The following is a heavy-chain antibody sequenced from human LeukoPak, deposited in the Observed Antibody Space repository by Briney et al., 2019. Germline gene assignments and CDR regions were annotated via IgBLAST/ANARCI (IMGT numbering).Heavy chain of an antibody. D-gene: IGHD3-22*01. CDR2: INQAGGDE. CDR3: ARISLWGYSYPYFDY. V-gene: IGHV3-7*01. Sequence: PAGGSLRLSCTASGFTFSSYWMSWARQAPGKGLEWVANINQAGGDEKYVDSVRGRFSISRDNAKNSLNLQMNSLRVEDTAVYYCARISLWGYSYPYFDYWGQGTLVTVSS. J-gene: IGHJ4*02. CDR1: GFTFSSYW.